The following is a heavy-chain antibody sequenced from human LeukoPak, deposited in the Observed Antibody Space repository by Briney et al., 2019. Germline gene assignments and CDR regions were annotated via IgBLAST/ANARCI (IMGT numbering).Heavy chain of an antibody. V-gene: IGHV4-39*07. CDR1: GGSISSSSYY. CDR2: INDSGGT. Sequence: SETLSLTCTVSGGSISSSSYYWGWIRQPPGKGLEWIGEINDSGGTNYNPSLESRVTMSVDTSKNQFSLKLSSVTAADTAVYFCARGSPRFDYWGQGTLVTVSS. CDR3: ARGSPRFDY. J-gene: IGHJ4*02.